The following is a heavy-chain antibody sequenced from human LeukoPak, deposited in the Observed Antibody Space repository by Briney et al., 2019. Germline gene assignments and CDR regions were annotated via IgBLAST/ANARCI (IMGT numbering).Heavy chain of an antibody. CDR2: IVVGSGNT. Sequence: PVKVSCKASGFTFTSSAMQWVRQARGQRLEWIGWIVVGSGNTNYAQKFQERVTITRDMSTSTAYMELSSLRSEDTAVYYCAAEPLYYDSWSEHRRFDPWGQGTLVTVSS. CDR1: GFTFTSSA. V-gene: IGHV1-58*02. CDR3: AAEPLYYDSWSEHRRFDP. D-gene: IGHD3-3*01. J-gene: IGHJ5*02.